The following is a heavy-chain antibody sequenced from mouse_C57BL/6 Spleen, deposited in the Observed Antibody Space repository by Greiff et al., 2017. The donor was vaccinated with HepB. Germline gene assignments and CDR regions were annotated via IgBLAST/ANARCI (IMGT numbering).Heavy chain of an antibody. CDR2: IDPSDSET. D-gene: IGHD1-1*01. Sequence: QVQLQQPGAELVRPGSSVKLSCKASGYTFTSYWMHWVKQRPIQGLEWIGNIDPSDSETHYNQKFKDKATLTVDKSSSTAYMQLSSLTSEDSAVYYCARSHYGSSYVDYWGEGTTLTVSS. CDR1: GYTFTSYW. V-gene: IGHV1-52*01. J-gene: IGHJ2*01. CDR3: ARSHYGSSYVDY.